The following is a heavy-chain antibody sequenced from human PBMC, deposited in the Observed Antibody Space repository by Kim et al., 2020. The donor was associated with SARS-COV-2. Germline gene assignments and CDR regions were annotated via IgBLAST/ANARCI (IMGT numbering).Heavy chain of an antibody. Sequence: ASVKVSCKASGYTFSDYAIHWVRQAPGQRLEWMGWINAGNGHTKYSQRFQGRVTITRDTSATTAYMELSSLRSEDTAVYYCARDKATADWGQGTVVTVSS. J-gene: IGHJ4*02. CDR2: INAGNGHT. CDR1: GYTFSDYA. D-gene: IGHD4-4*01. V-gene: IGHV1-3*01. CDR3: ARDKATAD.